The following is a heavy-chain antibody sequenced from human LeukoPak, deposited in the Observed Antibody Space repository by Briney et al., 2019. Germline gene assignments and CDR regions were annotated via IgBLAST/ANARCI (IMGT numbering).Heavy chain of an antibody. CDR3: ARGPTYDILTGSLDY. D-gene: IGHD3-9*01. CDR2: IYHSGST. V-gene: IGHV4-38-2*01. Sequence: SETLSLTCAVSGYSISSGYYWGWIRQPPGKGLKWIGSIYHSGSTYYNPSLKSRVTISVDTSKNQFSLKLSSVTAADTAVYYCARGPTYDILTGSLDYWGQGTLVTVSS. J-gene: IGHJ4*02. CDR1: GYSISSGYY.